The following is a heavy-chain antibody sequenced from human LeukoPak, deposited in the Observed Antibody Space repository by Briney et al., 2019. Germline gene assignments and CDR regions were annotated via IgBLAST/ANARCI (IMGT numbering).Heavy chain of an antibody. Sequence: GGSLRLSCAASGFTFSSYGMHWVRQAPGKGLEWVAVISYDGSNKYYADSVKGRFTISRDNSKNTLYLQMNSLRAEDTAVYYCAKDDSSGYYYPGYSDYWGQGTLVTVSS. V-gene: IGHV3-30*18. CDR2: ISYDGSNK. D-gene: IGHD3-22*01. J-gene: IGHJ4*02. CDR3: AKDDSSGYYYPGYSDY. CDR1: GFTFSSYG.